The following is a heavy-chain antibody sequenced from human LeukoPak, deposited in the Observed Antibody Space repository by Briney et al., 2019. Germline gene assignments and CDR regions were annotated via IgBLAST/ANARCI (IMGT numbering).Heavy chain of an antibody. V-gene: IGHV4-4*07. CDR1: GGSISSYY. J-gene: IGHJ3*02. D-gene: IGHD2-21*01. CDR3: ARDPLLWKGAFDI. CDR2: IYTSGST. Sequence: PSETLSLTCTVSGGSISSYYWSWIRQPAGKGLEWIGRIYTSGSTNYNPSLKNRVTMSVDTSKNQFSLRLSSVTAADTAVYYCARDPLLWKGAFDIWGQGTMVTVSS.